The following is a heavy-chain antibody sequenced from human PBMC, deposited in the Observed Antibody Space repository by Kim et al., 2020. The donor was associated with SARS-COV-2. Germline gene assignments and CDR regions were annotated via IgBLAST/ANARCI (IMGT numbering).Heavy chain of an antibody. V-gene: IGHV4-39*07. J-gene: IGHJ4*02. CDR3: ARVGHSGYYSLFDY. Sequence: SETLSLTCTVSGGSISSSSYYWGWIRQPPGKGLEWIGSIYYSGSTYYNPSLKSRVTISVDTSKNQFSLKLSSVTAADTAVYYCARVGHSGYYSLFDYWGQGTLVTVSS. D-gene: IGHD3-22*01. CDR2: IYYSGST. CDR1: GGSISSSSYY.